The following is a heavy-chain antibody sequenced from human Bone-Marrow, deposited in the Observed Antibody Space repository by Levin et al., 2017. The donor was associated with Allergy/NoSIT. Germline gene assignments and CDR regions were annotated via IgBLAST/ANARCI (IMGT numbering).Heavy chain of an antibody. CDR3: AKDSFIAVGLFDY. CDR2: ISYDGSNK. CDR1: GFTFSSYG. Sequence: GESLKISCAASGFTFSSYGMHWVRQAPGKGLEWVAVISYDGSNKYYADSVKGRFTISRDNSKNTLYLQMNSLRAEDTAVYYCAKDSFIAVGLFDYWGQGTLVTVSS. D-gene: IGHD6-19*01. V-gene: IGHV3-30*18. J-gene: IGHJ4*02.